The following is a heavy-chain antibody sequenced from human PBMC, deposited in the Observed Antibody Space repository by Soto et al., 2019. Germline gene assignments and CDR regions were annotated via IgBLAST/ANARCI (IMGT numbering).Heavy chain of an antibody. V-gene: IGHV4-59*01. CDR3: ARAPRGNYGYPSYFDY. Sequence: SETLSLTCTVSGGSISGYHWSWIRQPPGKGLEWIGYIYYSGSTNYNPSLKSRVTISVDTSKNQFSLKLSSVTAADTAVYYCARAPRGNYGYPSYFDYSGQGTLVTVSS. CDR1: GGSISGYH. J-gene: IGHJ4*02. CDR2: IYYSGST. D-gene: IGHD3-10*01.